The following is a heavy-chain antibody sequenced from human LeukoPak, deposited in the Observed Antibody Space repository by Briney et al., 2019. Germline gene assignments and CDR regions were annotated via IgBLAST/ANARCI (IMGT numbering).Heavy chain of an antibody. CDR1: GYTFTSYG. CDR3: ARAPRVVVPAAMVAFFDY. CDR2: ISAYNGNT. V-gene: IGHV1-18*04. Sequence: ASVTVSCTASGYTFTSYGISWVRQAPGQGLEWMGWISAYNGNTNYAQKLQGRVTMTTDTSTSTAYMELRSLRSDDTAVYYCARAPRVVVPAAMVAFFDYWGQGTLVTVSS. D-gene: IGHD2-2*01. J-gene: IGHJ4*02.